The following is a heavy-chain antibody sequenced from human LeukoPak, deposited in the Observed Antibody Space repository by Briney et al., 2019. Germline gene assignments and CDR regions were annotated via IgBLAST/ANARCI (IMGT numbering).Heavy chain of an antibody. D-gene: IGHD3-22*01. CDR1: GYSFPNYW. V-gene: IGHV5-51*01. Sequence: GESLKISCEGSGYSFPNYWIGWVRQMPGKGLEWMAIIYPADSDTRYSPSSQGQVTISADKSISTAYLQWSSLKASDTAMYYCARWSSDSRGYYYFLEFWGQGTLVTVSS. J-gene: IGHJ4*02. CDR3: ARWSSDSRGYYYFLEF. CDR2: IYPADSDT.